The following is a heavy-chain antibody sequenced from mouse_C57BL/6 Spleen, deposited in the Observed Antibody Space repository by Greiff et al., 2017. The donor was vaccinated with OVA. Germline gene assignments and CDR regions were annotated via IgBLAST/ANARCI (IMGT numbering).Heavy chain of an antibody. V-gene: IGHV5-16*01. CDR3: ARADSADYYGSSLFAY. CDR1: GFTFSDYY. Sequence: EVQVVESEGGLVQPGRSMKLSCTASGFTFSDYYMAWVRQVPEKGLEWVANINYDGSSSYYLDSLKSRFIISRDNAKNILYLQMSSLKSEDTATYYCARADSADYYGSSLFAYWGQGTLVTVSA. J-gene: IGHJ3*01. D-gene: IGHD1-1*01. CDR2: INYDGSSS.